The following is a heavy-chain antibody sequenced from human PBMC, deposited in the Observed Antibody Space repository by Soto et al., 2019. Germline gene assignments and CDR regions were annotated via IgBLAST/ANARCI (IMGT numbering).Heavy chain of an antibody. CDR2: ISAYNGNT. D-gene: IGHD3-3*01. CDR3: ARALTSITIFGVVISPFDI. V-gene: IGHV1-18*01. J-gene: IGHJ3*02. CDR1: GYTFTSYG. Sequence: QVQLVQSGAEVKKPGASVKVSCKASGYTFTSYGISWVRQAPGRGLEWMGWISAYNGNTNYAQKLQGRVTMTTDTSTSTAYMELRSLRSDDTAVYYCARALTSITIFGVVISPFDIWGQGTMVTVSS.